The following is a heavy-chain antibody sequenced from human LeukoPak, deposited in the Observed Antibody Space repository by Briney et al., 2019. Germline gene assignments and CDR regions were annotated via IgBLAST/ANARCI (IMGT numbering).Heavy chain of an antibody. V-gene: IGHV3-23*01. CDR3: AKGSYSSGWYETHY. D-gene: IGHD6-19*01. CDR1: GFTFSSCA. Sequence: PGGSLRLSCAASGFTFSSCAMTWVRQAPGRGLEWVSGISGSGGCKYYADSLKRRFTISSDNLKNTLYLQMNSLRAEHTAVYYCAKGSYSSGWYETHYWGQGTLVTVSS. CDR2: ISGSGGCK. J-gene: IGHJ4*02.